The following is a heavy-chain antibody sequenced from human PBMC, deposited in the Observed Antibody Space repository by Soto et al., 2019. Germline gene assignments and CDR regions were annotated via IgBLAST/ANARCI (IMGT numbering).Heavy chain of an antibody. CDR2: ISSSGSTI. CDR3: EGQKLAWNYAFDY. V-gene: IGHV3-11*01. CDR1: GFTFSDYY. J-gene: IGHJ4*02. Sequence: PGGSLRLSCAASGFTFSDYYMSWIRQAPGKGLEWVSYISSSGSTIYYADSVKGRFTISRDNAKNSLYLQMNSLRAEDTAVYYCEGQKLAWNYAFDYWGQGTLVTVSS. D-gene: IGHD1-7*01.